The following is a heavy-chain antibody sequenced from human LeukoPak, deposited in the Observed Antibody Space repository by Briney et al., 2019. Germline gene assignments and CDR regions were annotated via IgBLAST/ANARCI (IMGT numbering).Heavy chain of an antibody. CDR1: GYSISSGYY. D-gene: IGHD3-9*01. J-gene: IGHJ6*03. V-gene: IGHV4-38-2*02. CDR3: ARVGYYDILTGYYYYYMDV. CDR2: IYYSGST. Sequence: PSETLSLTCSVSGYSISSGYYWGWIRQPPGKGLEWIGSIYYSGSTYYNPSLKSRVTISVDTSKNQFSLKLSSVTAADTAVYYCARVGYYDILTGYYYYYMDVWGKGTTVTISS.